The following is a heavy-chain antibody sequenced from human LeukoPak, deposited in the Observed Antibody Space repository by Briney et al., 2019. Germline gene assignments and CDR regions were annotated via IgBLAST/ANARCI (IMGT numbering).Heavy chain of an antibody. CDR1: GYSFTSYW. V-gene: IGHV5-51*01. CDR2: IYPGDSDT. Sequence: GESLKISCKGSGYSFTSYWIGWVRQMPGKGLDWMGIIYPGDSDTRYSPSFQGQVTISADKSISTAYLQWSSLKASDTAMYYCARQGPGGYCSSTSCYHDAFDIWGQGTMVTVS. D-gene: IGHD2-2*01. CDR3: ARQGPGGYCSSTSCYHDAFDI. J-gene: IGHJ3*02.